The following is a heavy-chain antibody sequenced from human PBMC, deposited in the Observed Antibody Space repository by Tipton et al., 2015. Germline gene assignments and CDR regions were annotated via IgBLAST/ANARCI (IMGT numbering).Heavy chain of an antibody. D-gene: IGHD2/OR15-2a*01. CDR3: AKDQDCNDVSCWGMDV. V-gene: IGHV1-3*04. CDR1: GNTFNSYA. J-gene: IGHJ6*02. CDR2: INSDSDYT. Sequence: QSGPEVKKPGASVKVSCKASGNTFNSYAMHWVRQAPGQRLEWLGWINSDSDYTKYSQKLQGRVTITRDTSASTTYMELSNLRSEDTAVYYCAKDQDCNDVSCWGMDVWGQGTTVTVSS.